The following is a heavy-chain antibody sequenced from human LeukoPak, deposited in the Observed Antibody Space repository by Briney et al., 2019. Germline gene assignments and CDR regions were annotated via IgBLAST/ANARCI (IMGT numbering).Heavy chain of an antibody. V-gene: IGHV1-69*04. CDR2: IVPIVEIT. CDR3: ARGNYGDPNWFDP. D-gene: IGHD4-17*01. CDR1: GDTLNNDD. Sequence: SVKVSCKASGDTLNNDDISWVRQAPGRGLEWMGRIVPIVEITNYAENFQGRVTITADKSTNTFYTQLTSLISSDTAIYYCARGNYGDPNWFDPWAREPWSPSPQ. J-gene: IGHJ5*02.